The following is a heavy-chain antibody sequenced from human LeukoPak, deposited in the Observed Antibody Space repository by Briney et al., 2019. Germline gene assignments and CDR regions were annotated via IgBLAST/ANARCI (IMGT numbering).Heavy chain of an antibody. CDR1: GFTFSSYA. J-gene: IGHJ5*02. CDR2: ISGGGDST. V-gene: IGHV3-23*01. CDR3: AKDPLSRVSYNWFDP. Sequence: GGSLRLSCAASGFTFSSYAMSWVRQAPGKGLEWVSAISGGGDSTYYADSVKGRFTISRDNSKNTLYLQMNSLRAEDTAVYYCAKDPLSRVSYNWFDPWGQGTLVTVSP. D-gene: IGHD2/OR15-2a*01.